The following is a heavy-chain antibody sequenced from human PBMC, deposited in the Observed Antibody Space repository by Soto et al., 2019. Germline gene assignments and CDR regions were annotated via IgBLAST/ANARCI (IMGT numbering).Heavy chain of an antibody. CDR3: ARDQDQVWGNIVVVPAAIDY. CDR1: GYTFTSYA. J-gene: IGHJ4*02. Sequence: GASVKVSCKASGYTFTSYAMHWVRQAPGQRLEWMGWINAGNGNTKYSQKFQGRVTITRDTSASTAYMELSSLRSEDTAVYYCARDQDQVWGNIVVVPAAIDYWGQGTLVTVSS. CDR2: INAGNGNT. D-gene: IGHD2-2*02. V-gene: IGHV1-3*01.